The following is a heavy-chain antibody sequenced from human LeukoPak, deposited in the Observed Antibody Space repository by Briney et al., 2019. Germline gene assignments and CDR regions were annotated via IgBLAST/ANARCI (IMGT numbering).Heavy chain of an antibody. V-gene: IGHV1-69*04. J-gene: IGHJ3*02. D-gene: IGHD1-14*01. CDR3: AREAGLRTPDTIDAFDI. CDR2: IIPILGIA. CDR1: GGTFSSYA. Sequence: GASVKVSCKASGGTFSSYAISWVRQAPGQGLEWMGRIIPILGIANYAQKFQGRVTITADKSTSTAYMELSSLRSEDTAVYYCAREAGLRTPDTIDAFDIWGQGTMVAVSS.